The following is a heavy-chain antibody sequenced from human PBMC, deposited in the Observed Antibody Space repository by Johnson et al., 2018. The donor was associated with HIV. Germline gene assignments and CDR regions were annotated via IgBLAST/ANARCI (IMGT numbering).Heavy chain of an antibody. J-gene: IGHJ3*01. Sequence: QEQLVESGGGVVQPGRSLRLSCAASGFTFNSYALHWVRQAPGKGLEWVAIISYDGRSPNYADSVKGRFTISRDNAKNTLYLQMNSLRAEDTAVYYCARGVAMIVFWGQGTMVTVSS. D-gene: IGHD3-22*01. CDR1: GFTFNSYA. CDR2: ISYDGRSP. CDR3: ARGVAMIVF. V-gene: IGHV3-30*04.